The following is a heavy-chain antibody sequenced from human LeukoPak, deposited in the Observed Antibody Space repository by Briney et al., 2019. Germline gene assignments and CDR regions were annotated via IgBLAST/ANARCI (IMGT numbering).Heavy chain of an antibody. D-gene: IGHD3-16*02. V-gene: IGHV4-34*01. CDR3: ARFYVWGSYRYRGDY. Sequence: PSETLSLTCAVYGGSFSGYYWSWIPQPPGKGLEWIGEINHSGSTNYNPSLKSRVTISVDTSTNQFSLKLSSVTAADTAVYYCARFYVWGSYRYRGDYWGQGTLVTVSS. J-gene: IGHJ4*02. CDR1: GGSFSGYY. CDR2: INHSGST.